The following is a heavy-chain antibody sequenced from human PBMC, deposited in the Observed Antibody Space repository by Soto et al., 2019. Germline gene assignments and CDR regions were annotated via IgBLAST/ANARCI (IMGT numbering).Heavy chain of an antibody. J-gene: IGHJ3*02. Sequence: ASVKVSCKASGYTFTSYGISWVRQAPGQGLEWMGWISAYKGKKNNAQKQQGKVTMTTNTSTSTAYIELRNLRYDDKAVYNNERDPLLYSSGWYPNDAFDIWGQGTMVTVSS. CDR2: ISAYKGKK. D-gene: IGHD6-19*01. CDR1: GYTFTSYG. V-gene: IGHV1-18*01. CDR3: ERDPLLYSSGWYPNDAFDI.